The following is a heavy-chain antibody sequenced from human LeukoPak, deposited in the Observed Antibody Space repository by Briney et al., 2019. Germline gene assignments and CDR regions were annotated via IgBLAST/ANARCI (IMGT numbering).Heavy chain of an antibody. CDR2: IYSGGST. CDR3: AKCPYSSGWHHFDY. J-gene: IGHJ4*02. D-gene: IGHD6-19*01. CDR1: GFTVSSNY. Sequence: PGGSLRLSCAASGFTVSSNYMSWVRQAPGKGLEWVSFIYSGGSTSYADSVKGRFTISKDNSKNTLYLQMNSLRAEDTAVYYCAKCPYSSGWHHFDYWGQGTLVTVSS. V-gene: IGHV3-53*01.